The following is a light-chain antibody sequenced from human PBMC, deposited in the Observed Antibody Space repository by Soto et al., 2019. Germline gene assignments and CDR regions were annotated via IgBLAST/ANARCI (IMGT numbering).Light chain of an antibody. CDR2: GAS. CDR3: QQYGDSSWS. Sequence: EIVLTQSPGTLSLSPGERATLSCRASQSITSTYLAWYQQYPGQAPRLLIYGASSRATGIPERFGGSGSGTDFTLTISRLEPEDFAVYYCQQYGDSSWSFGQGTKVEI. V-gene: IGKV3-20*01. CDR1: QSITSTY. J-gene: IGKJ1*01.